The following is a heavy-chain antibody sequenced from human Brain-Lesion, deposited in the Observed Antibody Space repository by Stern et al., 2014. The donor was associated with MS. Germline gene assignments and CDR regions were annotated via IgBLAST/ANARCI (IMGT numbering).Heavy chain of an antibody. J-gene: IGHJ5*02. CDR1: GDSISSGGYY. D-gene: IGHD2-2*01. CDR2: IYDSGNT. Sequence: VQLVESGPGLVKPSQTLSLTCSVSGDSISSGGYYWSWIRQHTGKALQWLGNIYDSGNTYYNPSLKSLVTISVDMSKNQFSLNLNSVTAADTAVYFCARVAALAMPLQYNWFDPWGQGILVTVSS. CDR3: ARVAALAMPLQYNWFDP. V-gene: IGHV4-31*01.